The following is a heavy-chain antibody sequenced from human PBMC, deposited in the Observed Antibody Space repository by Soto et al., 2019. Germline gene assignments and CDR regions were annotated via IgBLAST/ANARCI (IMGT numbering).Heavy chain of an antibody. CDR3: TTAYSTSFQYFQH. V-gene: IGHV3-15*07. J-gene: IGHJ1*01. CDR2: IKSKTDGGTT. Sequence: EVQLVESGGGLVKPGGSLRLSCAASGFTFNNAWMYWVRQAPGKGLEWVGRIKSKTDGGTTDFAAPVTGRFTILRDDSKNTLFLQMNSLKTEDTAVYYCTTAYSTSFQYFQHWGQGTLVTVSS. CDR1: GFTFNNAW. D-gene: IGHD6-6*01.